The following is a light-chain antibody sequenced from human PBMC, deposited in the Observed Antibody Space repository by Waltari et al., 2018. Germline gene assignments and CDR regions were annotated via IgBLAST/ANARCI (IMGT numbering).Light chain of an antibody. J-gene: IGLJ2*01. V-gene: IGLV2-14*03. CDR1: DFDVGAFDF. CDR3: ASHTSTTTLV. Sequence: QSALTQVAPVSGSPGQSITISCSGTDFDVGAFDFVSWYQQRPGQAPKLLIFAVTERPSGVSSRFSGSKSGTTASLSISGLRDDDEAHYFCASHTSTTTLVFGGGTRLTVL. CDR2: AVT.